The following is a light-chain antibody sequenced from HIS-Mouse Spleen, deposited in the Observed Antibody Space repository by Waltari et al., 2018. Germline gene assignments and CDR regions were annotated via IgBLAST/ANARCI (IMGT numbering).Light chain of an antibody. J-gene: IGKJ3*01. CDR3: QQYDNFLLT. CDR2: QAS. CDR1: QDISNY. V-gene: IGKV1-33*01. Sequence: DIQMTQSPSSLSASVGDRVTITCQASQDISNYLTWYQQKPGKAPKLLIYQASSLETGVPSRFSGSGSGTDFTFTISSLQPDDFATYYCQQYDNFLLTFGRGTKVDIK.